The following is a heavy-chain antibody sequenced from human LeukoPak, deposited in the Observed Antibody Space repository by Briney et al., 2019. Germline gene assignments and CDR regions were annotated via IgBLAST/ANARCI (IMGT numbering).Heavy chain of an antibody. V-gene: IGHV5-51*01. CDR3: ARGCVLYGDYFDY. CDR2: IYPGDSDT. CDR1: GYSFTSYW. Sequence: GESLQISCKGSGYSFTSYWIGWVRQMPGKGLEWMGIIYPGDSDTRYSPSFQGQVTISADKSISTAYLQWSSLKASDTAMYYCARGCVLYGDYFDYWGQGTLVTVSS. J-gene: IGHJ4*02. D-gene: IGHD4-17*01.